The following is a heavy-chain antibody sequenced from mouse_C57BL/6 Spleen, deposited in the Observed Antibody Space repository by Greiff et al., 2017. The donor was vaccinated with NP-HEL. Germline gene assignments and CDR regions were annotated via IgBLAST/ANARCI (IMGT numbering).Heavy chain of an antibody. CDR3: ARPDYGSSYPMDY. CDR2: ISSGSSTI. Sequence: EVMLVESGGGLVKPGGSLKLSCAASGFTFSDYGMHWVRQAPEKGLEWVAYISSGSSTIYYADTVKGRFTISRDNAKNTLFLQMTSLRSEDTAMYYCARPDYGSSYPMDYWGQGTSVTVSS. D-gene: IGHD1-1*01. V-gene: IGHV5-17*01. CDR1: GFTFSDYG. J-gene: IGHJ4*01.